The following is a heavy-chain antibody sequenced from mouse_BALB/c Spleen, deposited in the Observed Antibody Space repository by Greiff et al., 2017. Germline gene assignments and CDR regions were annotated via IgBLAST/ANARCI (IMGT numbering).Heavy chain of an antibody. CDR3: ATEGSRQGYAMDY. CDR1: GYAFSSHW. Sequence: VQLQQSGAELVRPGSSVKISCKASGYAFSSHWMNWVKQRPGQGLEWIGQIYPGDGDTNYNGKFKGKATLTADKSSSTAYMQLSSLTSEDSAVYFCATEGSRQGYAMDYWGQGTSVTVSS. CDR2: IYPGDGDT. J-gene: IGHJ4*01. D-gene: IGHD2-4*01. V-gene: IGHV1-80*01.